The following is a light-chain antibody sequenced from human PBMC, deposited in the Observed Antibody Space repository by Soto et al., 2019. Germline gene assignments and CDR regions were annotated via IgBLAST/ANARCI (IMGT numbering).Light chain of an antibody. CDR3: QHFNSYSGT. CDR2: DAS. Sequence: AIQLTQSPSSLSTFVGDRVTITCRASQGIRSALAWYQQKPGKAPRLLIYDASFLESGVPSRFSGSGSGTDFTLSISNLQPEDFGIYYCQHFNSYSGTFGPG. V-gene: IGKV1-13*02. J-gene: IGKJ3*01. CDR1: QGIRSA.